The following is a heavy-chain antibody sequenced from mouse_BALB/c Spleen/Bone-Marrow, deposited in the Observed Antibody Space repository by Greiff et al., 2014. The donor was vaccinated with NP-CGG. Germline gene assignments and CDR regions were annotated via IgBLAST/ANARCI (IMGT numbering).Heavy chain of an antibody. V-gene: IGHV14-3*02. CDR2: IDPASGNT. Sequence: DVKLQESGAELVKPGASVKLSCTASGFNIKDTYMHWVRQRPEQGLEWIGRIDPASGNTKYDPKFQGKATITADTSSNTAYLQLSSLTSEDTAVYYCASYYYGSSGFAYWGQGTLVTVSA. D-gene: IGHD1-1*01. J-gene: IGHJ3*01. CDR1: GFNIKDTY. CDR3: ASYYYGSSGFAY.